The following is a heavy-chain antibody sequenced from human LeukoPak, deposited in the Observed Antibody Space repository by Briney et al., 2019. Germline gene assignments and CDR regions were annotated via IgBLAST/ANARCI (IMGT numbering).Heavy chain of an antibody. V-gene: IGHV4-59*01. D-gene: IGHD6-19*01. CDR3: ARELSYSSGWSQFDY. CDR1: GGSISSYY. J-gene: IGHJ4*02. Sequence: PSETLSLTCTVSGGSISSYYWSWIRQPPGKSLEWIGYIYYSGSTNYNPSLKSRVTISVDTSKNQFSLKLSSVTAADTAVYYCARELSYSSGWSQFDYWGQGTLVTVSS. CDR2: IYYSGST.